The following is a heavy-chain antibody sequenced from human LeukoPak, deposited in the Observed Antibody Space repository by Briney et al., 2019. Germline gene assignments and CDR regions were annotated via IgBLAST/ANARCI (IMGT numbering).Heavy chain of an antibody. CDR1: GGSFSGYY. D-gene: IGHD6-13*01. J-gene: IGHJ6*03. CDR3: ARYSSSWYMVAGTYYYYYYMDV. Sequence: SETLSLTCAVYGGSFSGYYWSWIRQPPGKGLEWIGEINHSGSTNYNPSLKSRVTISVDTSKNQFSLKLSSVTAADTAVYYCARYSSSWYMVAGTYYYYYYMDVWGKGTTVTVSS. CDR2: INHSGST. V-gene: IGHV4-34*01.